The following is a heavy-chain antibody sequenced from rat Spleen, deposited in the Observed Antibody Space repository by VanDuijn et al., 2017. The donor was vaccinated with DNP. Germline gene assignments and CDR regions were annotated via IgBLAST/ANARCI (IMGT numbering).Heavy chain of an antibody. CDR3: TTDFERGY. CDR1: GITFSNSG. J-gene: IGHJ2*01. V-gene: IGHV5-19*01. D-gene: IGHD1-11*01. CDR2: ISYDGLRT. Sequence: EVQLVESGGGLVQPGRSLKLSCAASGITFSNSGMHWIRQAPKKGLEWVATISYDGLRTYYRDSVKGRFTISRDNAKSTLYLQMDSLRSEDTATYYCTTDFERGYWGQGVMVTVSS.